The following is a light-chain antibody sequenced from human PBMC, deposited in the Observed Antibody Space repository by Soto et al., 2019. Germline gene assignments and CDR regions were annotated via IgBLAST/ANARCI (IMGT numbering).Light chain of an antibody. CDR2: DVS. Sequence: QSALTQPRSVSGSPGQSVTISCTGTSSDVGGYNFVSWYQQHPGKAPKLMICDVSKRPSGVPDRFSGSKSGNTASLTISGLPAEDEADYYCCSYAGSYTWVFGGGTKLTFL. V-gene: IGLV2-11*01. CDR1: SSDVGGYNF. CDR3: CSYAGSYTWV. J-gene: IGLJ3*02.